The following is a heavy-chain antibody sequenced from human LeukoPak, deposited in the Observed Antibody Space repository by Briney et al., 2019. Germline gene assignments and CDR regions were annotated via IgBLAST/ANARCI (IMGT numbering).Heavy chain of an antibody. J-gene: IGHJ4*02. CDR3: TTDYYDSSGYRTLDY. V-gene: IGHV3-15*01. CDR2: IKSKTDGGTT. D-gene: IGHD3-22*01. Sequence: GGSLRLSCAASGFTFSNAWMSWVRQAPGKGLEWVGRIKSKTDGGTTAYAAPVKGRFTISRDDSKNTLYLQMNSLKTEDTAVYYCTTDYYDSSGYRTLDYWGQGTLVTVSS. CDR1: GFTFSNAW.